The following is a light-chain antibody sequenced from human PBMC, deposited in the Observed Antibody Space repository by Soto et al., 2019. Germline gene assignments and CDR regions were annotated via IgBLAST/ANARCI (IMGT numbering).Light chain of an antibody. CDR3: TAWDDSLNGRV. CDR1: GSNIGSHT. J-gene: IGLJ2*01. Sequence: QSVLTQPPSASGTPGQRVTISCSGSGSNIGSHTVNWYQQLPGTAPKLLIYGNNQRPSGVPDRFSGSKSGTSASLAISGLQSEDEADYYCTAWDDSLNGRVFGGGTKVTVL. CDR2: GNN. V-gene: IGLV1-44*01.